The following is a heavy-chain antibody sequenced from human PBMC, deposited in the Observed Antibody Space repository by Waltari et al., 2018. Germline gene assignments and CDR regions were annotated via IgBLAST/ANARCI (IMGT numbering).Heavy chain of an antibody. CDR3: ARRRVGNSGDDT. CDR1: GFTFSSHV. J-gene: IGHJ5*02. CDR2: VSPGGVST. V-gene: IGHV3-23*01. D-gene: IGHD3-10*01. Sequence: DVQLLESGGGLVQPGGSLRLSCAASGFTFSSHVMSWVRQAPGKVPEWVSSVSPGGVSTYYADSVKGRFTTSRDNSKNMLSLQMNSLRVEDTAVYYCARRRVGNSGDDTWGQGTLVIVSS.